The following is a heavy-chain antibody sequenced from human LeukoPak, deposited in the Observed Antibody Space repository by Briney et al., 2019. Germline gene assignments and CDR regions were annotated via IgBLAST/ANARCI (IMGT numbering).Heavy chain of an antibody. CDR2: ISERSSYI. Sequence: PGGSLRLSCAASGFTFSSYSVNWVRQAPGKGLEWVSSISERSSYIYYADSMKGRFAISRDNAKNSLYLQMNSLRAEDTAVYYCSRSARKQNGAFEIWGQGTGVPVSA. J-gene: IGHJ3*02. V-gene: IGHV3-21*01. CDR3: SRSARKQNGAFEI. CDR1: GFTFSSYS.